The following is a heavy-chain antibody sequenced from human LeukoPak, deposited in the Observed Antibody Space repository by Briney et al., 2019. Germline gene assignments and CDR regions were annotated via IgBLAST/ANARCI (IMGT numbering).Heavy chain of an antibody. V-gene: IGHV4-39*01. J-gene: IGHJ4*02. CDR3: ARLRDGGYYSGY. D-gene: IGHD3-22*01. CDR1: GGSISSSSYY. CDR2: IYYSGST. Sequence: PSETLSLTCTVSGGSISSSSYYWGWIRQPPGKGLEWIGSIYYSGSTYYNPSLKSRVTISVDTSKNQFSLKLSSVTAADTAVYYCARLRDGGYYSGYWGQGTLVTVSS.